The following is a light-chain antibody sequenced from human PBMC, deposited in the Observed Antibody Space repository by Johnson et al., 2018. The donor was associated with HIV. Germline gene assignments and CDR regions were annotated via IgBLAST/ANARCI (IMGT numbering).Light chain of an antibody. CDR3: GTWDSSLSAGYV. Sequence: QSVLTQSPSVSAAPGQKVTISCSGSSSNIGNNYVSWYQQLPGTAPKLLIYDNNKRPSGIPDRFSGSKSATSATLGITGLQTGDEADYYCGTWDSSLSAGYVFGTGTKVTVL. CDR1: SSNIGNNY. CDR2: DNN. J-gene: IGLJ1*01. V-gene: IGLV1-51*01.